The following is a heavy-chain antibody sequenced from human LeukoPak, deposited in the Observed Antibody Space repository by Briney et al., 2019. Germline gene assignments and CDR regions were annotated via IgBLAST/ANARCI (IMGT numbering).Heavy chain of an antibody. J-gene: IGHJ4*02. V-gene: IGHV1-2*02. CDR1: GYTFTGYY. CDR2: INPNSGGT. Sequence: GASVKVSCKASGYTFTGYYMHWVRQAPGQGLEWMGWINPNSGGTNYAQKFQGRVTMTRDTSISTAYMELSRLRSDDTAVYYCARGLVYSWTYYYDTSGYRFDYWGQGTLVTVSS. D-gene: IGHD3-22*01. CDR3: ARGLVYSWTYYYDTSGYRFDY.